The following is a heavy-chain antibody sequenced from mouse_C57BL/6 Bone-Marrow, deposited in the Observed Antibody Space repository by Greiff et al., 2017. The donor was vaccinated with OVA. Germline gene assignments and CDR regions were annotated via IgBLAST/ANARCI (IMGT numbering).Heavy chain of an antibody. D-gene: IGHD1-1*01. CDR2: IWGVGGT. CDR1: GFSLTSYG. Sequence: VKLMESGPGLVAPSQSLSITCTVSGFSLTSYGVDWVRQSPGKGLEWLGVIWGVGGTNYNSALKSRLSISKDNSKSKVFLKMNSLQTNDTAMYDCARGGSSPFAYWGQGPLVTVSA. V-gene: IGHV2-6*01. J-gene: IGHJ3*01. CDR3: ARGGSSPFAY.